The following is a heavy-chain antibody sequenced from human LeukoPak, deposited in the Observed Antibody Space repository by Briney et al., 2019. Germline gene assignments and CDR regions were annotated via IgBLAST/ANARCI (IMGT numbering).Heavy chain of an antibody. V-gene: IGHV3-30-3*01. Sequence: PGRSLRLSCAASGFTFSSYAMHWVRQAPGKGLEWVAVISYDGSNKYYADSVKGRFTISRDNSKNTLYLQMNSLRAEDTAVYYCARTIVVVPAALLFDYWGQGTLVTVSS. CDR3: ARTIVVVPAALLFDY. CDR1: GFTFSSYA. J-gene: IGHJ4*02. D-gene: IGHD2-2*01. CDR2: ISYDGSNK.